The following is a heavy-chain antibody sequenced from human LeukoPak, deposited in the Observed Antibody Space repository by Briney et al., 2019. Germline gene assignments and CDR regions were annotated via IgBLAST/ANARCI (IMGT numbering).Heavy chain of an antibody. Sequence: PGGSLRLSCAASGFTFSRYGMHWVRQAPGKGLEWVAVISYDGSNKYYADSVKGRLTISRDHSKNTLYLQMNSLRAEDTAVYYCAKHLNYFDSSGYQGAGFDYWGQGTLVTVSS. CDR1: GFTFSRYG. CDR2: ISYDGSNK. CDR3: AKHLNYFDSSGYQGAGFDY. V-gene: IGHV3-30*18. J-gene: IGHJ4*02. D-gene: IGHD3-22*01.